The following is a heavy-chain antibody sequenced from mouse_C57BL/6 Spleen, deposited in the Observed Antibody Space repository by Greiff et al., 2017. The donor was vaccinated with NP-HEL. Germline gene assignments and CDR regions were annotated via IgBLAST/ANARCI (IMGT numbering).Heavy chain of an antibody. J-gene: IGHJ3*01. Sequence: QVQLQQSGPELVKPGASVKISCKASGYAFSSSWMNWVKQRPGKGLEWIGRIYPGDGDTNYNGKFKGKATLTADKSSSTAYMQLSSLTSEDSAVYFCARSEIYYDYDEGFAYWGQGTLVTVSA. V-gene: IGHV1-82*01. CDR2: IYPGDGDT. CDR1: GYAFSSSW. CDR3: ARSEIYYDYDEGFAY. D-gene: IGHD2-4*01.